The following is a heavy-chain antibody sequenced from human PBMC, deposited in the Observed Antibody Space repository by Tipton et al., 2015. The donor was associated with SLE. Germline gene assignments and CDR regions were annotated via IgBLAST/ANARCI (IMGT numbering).Heavy chain of an antibody. Sequence: TLSLTCTVSGGSISSSSYYWGWIRQPPGKGLEWIGSIYYSGITHYNPSLKSRLSISVDTSKNQFSLKLSSVTAADTAVYYCARGSGNFDYWGQGTLVTVSS. CDR2: IYYSGIT. D-gene: IGHD3-10*01. J-gene: IGHJ4*02. V-gene: IGHV4-39*07. CDR1: GGSISSSSYY. CDR3: ARGSGNFDY.